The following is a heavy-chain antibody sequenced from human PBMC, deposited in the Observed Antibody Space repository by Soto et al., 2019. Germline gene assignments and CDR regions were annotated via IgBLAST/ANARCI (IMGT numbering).Heavy chain of an antibody. V-gene: IGHV3-53*01. Sequence: EVQLVESGGGLIQPGGSLRLSCAASGFTVSSNYMSWVRQAPGKGLEWVSVIYSGGRTYYADSVKGRFTISRDNSKNTLYLQMKSLRAEDTAVYYCARNYDSTAGGAFDLWGQGTMVTVSS. J-gene: IGHJ3*01. CDR2: IYSGGRT. D-gene: IGHD3-22*01. CDR3: ARNYDSTAGGAFDL. CDR1: GFTVSSNY.